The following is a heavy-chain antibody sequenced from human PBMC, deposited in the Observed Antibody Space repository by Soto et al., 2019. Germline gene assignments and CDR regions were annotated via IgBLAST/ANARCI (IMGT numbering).Heavy chain of an antibody. CDR2: ISSSSSYI. Sequence: EVQLVESGGGLVKPGGSLRLSCAASGFTLSSYSMNWVRQAPGKGLEWVSSISSSSSYIYYADSVKGRFTISRDNAKNSLYLQMNSLRAEDTAVYYCARDTRGYDPISTNTPGGYWGQGTLVTVSS. V-gene: IGHV3-21*01. D-gene: IGHD5-12*01. J-gene: IGHJ4*02. CDR3: ARDTRGYDPISTNTPGGY. CDR1: GFTLSSYS.